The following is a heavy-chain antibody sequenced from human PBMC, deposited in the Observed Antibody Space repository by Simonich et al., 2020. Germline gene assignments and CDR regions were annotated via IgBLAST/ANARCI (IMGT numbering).Heavy chain of an antibody. D-gene: IGHD2-2*01. CDR2: VNPKRGGT. CDR1: GYTFTGYY. V-gene: IGHV1-2*06. Sequence: QVQLVQSGAEVKKPGASVKVSCKASGYTFTGYYMHWVRQAPGKGLEWMGRVNPKRGGTNYAQKFQGRVTMTRDTAISTAYMELSRLRSDDTAVYYCARDTFLGYCSSTSCYDAFDIWGQGTMVTVSS. CDR3: ARDTFLGYCSSTSCYDAFDI. J-gene: IGHJ3*02.